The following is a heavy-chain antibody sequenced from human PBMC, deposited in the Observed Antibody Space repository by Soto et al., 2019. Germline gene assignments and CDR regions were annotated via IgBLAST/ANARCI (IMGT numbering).Heavy chain of an antibody. CDR1: GYTFSSYA. CDR3: ARDPRGYHFWSSYPDY. J-gene: IGHJ4*02. Sequence: GKVSCKTSGYTFSSYAMHWMRQAPGQRPEWVGWINADTGNTKYSQNFQGRVTITRDISARTAYMELSSLRSEDTAVYYCARDPRGYHFWSSYPDYWGQGTLVTVSS. CDR2: INADTGNT. D-gene: IGHD3-3*01. V-gene: IGHV1-3*01.